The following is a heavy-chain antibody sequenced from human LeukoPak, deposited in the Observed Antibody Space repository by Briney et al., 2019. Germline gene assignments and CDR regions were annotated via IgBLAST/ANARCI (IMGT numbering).Heavy chain of an antibody. Sequence: PGGSLRLSCAASKFTFSTYWMHWVRQAPGRGLVWVSRIISDGSTTSYADSMKGRFTISRDNAKNTLYLQMNSLRAEDTAVYYCAREDVDIAVAASGAFDIWGQGTMVTVSS. CDR1: KFTFSTYW. V-gene: IGHV3-74*01. CDR2: IISDGSTT. CDR3: AREDVDIAVAASGAFDI. J-gene: IGHJ3*02. D-gene: IGHD6-19*01.